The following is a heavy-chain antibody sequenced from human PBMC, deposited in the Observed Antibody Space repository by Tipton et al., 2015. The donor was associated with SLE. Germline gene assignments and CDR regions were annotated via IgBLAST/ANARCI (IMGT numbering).Heavy chain of an antibody. J-gene: IGHJ4*02. Sequence: SLRLPCAASGFTFRTYEMNWVRQAPGKGLEWVSYISSTCSTAYYAESVEGRFIISRDNAKNSLYLQMNSLGAEDTAVYYCATDSGPPVPHYFDYWGQGTLVTVSS. V-gene: IGHV3-48*03. D-gene: IGHD3-10*01. CDR2: ISSTCSTA. CDR3: ATDSGPPVPHYFDY. CDR1: GFTFRTYE.